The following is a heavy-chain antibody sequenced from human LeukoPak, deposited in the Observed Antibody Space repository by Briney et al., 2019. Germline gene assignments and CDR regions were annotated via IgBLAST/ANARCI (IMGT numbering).Heavy chain of an antibody. J-gene: IGHJ5*02. Sequence: GASVKVSCKASGYTFTSYGISWVRQAPGQGLEWMGWISAYNGNTNYAQKLQGRVTMTTDTSTSTAYMELRSLRSDDTAVYYCARGWGPYGSGSYYINWFDPWGQGTLVTVSS. V-gene: IGHV1-18*01. CDR1: GYTFTSYG. D-gene: IGHD3-10*01. CDR2: ISAYNGNT. CDR3: ARGWGPYGSGSYYINWFDP.